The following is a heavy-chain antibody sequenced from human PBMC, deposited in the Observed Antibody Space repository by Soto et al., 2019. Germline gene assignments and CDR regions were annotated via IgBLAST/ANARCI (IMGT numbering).Heavy chain of an antibody. Sequence: QVQLQESGPGLMKPSGTLSLICDVSGGSIHSSYWWSWVRQPPGRRLEWIGEIFHLGGATYNPSFESRVTISVDKAKHQFYLKLTSVTAADNAIYFCASSFDYWGPGILVTVTS. CDR2: IFHLGGA. CDR1: GGSIHSSYW. J-gene: IGHJ4*02. V-gene: IGHV4-4*02. CDR3: ASSFDY.